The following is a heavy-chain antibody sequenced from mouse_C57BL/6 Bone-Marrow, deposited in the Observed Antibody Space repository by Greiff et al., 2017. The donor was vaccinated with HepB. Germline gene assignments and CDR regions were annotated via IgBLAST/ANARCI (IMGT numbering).Heavy chain of an antibody. V-gene: IGHV2-2*01. CDR2: IWSGGST. J-gene: IGHJ3*01. Sequence: VQLVESGPGLVQPSQSLSITCTVSGFSLTSYGVHWVRQSPGKGLEWLGVIWSGGSTDYNAAFISRLSISKDNSKSQVFFKMNSLQADDTAIYYCASLLRFRFAYWGQGTLVTVSA. CDR3: ASLLRFRFAY. D-gene: IGHD1-1*01. CDR1: GFSLTSYG.